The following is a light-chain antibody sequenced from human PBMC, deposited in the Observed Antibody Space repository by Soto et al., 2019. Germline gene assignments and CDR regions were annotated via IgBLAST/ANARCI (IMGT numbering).Light chain of an antibody. Sequence: EIVLTQSPGTLSLSPGERATLSCRASQSVSSSYLAWYQQKPGQAPRLLIYGASSRATGIPDRFSGSGSGTDFTLTISRREPEDFAVYYCLQYGSSPRTLGQGTKLAIK. CDR1: QSVSSSY. CDR2: GAS. CDR3: LQYGSSPRT. J-gene: IGKJ2*01. V-gene: IGKV3-20*01.